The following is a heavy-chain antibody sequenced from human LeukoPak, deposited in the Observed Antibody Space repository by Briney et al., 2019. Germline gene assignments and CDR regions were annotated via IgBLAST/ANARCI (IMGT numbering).Heavy chain of an antibody. CDR3: AREKVVLLWFGEEGSYFDY. Sequence: SVKVSCKASGGTFSSYAISWVRQAPGQGLEWMGGIIPIFGTANYAQKFQGRVTITTDESTSTAYMELSSLRSEDTAVYYCAREKVVLLWFGEEGSYFDYWGQGTLVTVSS. CDR1: GGTFSSYA. CDR2: IIPIFGTA. J-gene: IGHJ4*02. V-gene: IGHV1-69*05. D-gene: IGHD3-10*01.